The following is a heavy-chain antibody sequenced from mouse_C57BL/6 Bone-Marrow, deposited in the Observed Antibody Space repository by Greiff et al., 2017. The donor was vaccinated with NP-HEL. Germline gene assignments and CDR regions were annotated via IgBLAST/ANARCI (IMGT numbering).Heavy chain of an antibody. CDR1: GYTFTSYG. CDR3: AIAYYGSSYGIWFAY. D-gene: IGHD1-1*01. Sequence: VQLQQSGAELARPGASVKLSCKASGYTFTSYGISWVKQRTGQGLEWIGEIYPRSGNTYYNEKFKGKATLTADKSSSTAYMELRSLTSEDSAVYFCAIAYYGSSYGIWFAYWGQGTRVTVSA. V-gene: IGHV1-81*01. J-gene: IGHJ3*01. CDR2: IYPRSGNT.